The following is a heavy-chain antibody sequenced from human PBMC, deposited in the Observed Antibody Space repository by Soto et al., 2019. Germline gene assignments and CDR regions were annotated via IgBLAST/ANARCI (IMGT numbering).Heavy chain of an antibody. Sequence: GASVKVSCKASGYTFTSYGISWVRQAPGQGLEWMGWISAYNGNTNYAQKLQGRVTMTTDTSTSTAYMELGSLRSDDTAVYYCARDVAGSSSWFRGYYYYYGMDVWGQGTTVTVSS. D-gene: IGHD6-13*01. V-gene: IGHV1-18*01. J-gene: IGHJ6*02. CDR2: ISAYNGNT. CDR3: ARDVAGSSSWFRGYYYYYGMDV. CDR1: GYTFTSYG.